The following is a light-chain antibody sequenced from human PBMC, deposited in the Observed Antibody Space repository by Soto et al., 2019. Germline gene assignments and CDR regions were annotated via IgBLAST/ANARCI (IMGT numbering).Light chain of an antibody. V-gene: IGLV2-14*03. CDR1: SSDVGAYNY. J-gene: IGLJ2*01. Sequence: QSALTQPASVSGSPGQSITISCTGTSSDVGAYNYVCWYQHHPGKAPKLIIHDVSNRPSGVSHRFSGSKSGNTASLSISGLQAEDEADYYCSSYTSSSTVVFRGGTKLTVL. CDR3: SSYTSSSTVV. CDR2: DVS.